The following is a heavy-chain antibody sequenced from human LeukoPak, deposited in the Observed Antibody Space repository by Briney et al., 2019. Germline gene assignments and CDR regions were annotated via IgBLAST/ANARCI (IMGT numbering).Heavy chain of an antibody. J-gene: IGHJ5*02. CDR1: GYTLTELS. V-gene: IGHV1-24*01. D-gene: IGHD2-15*01. CDR2: FDPEDGET. Sequence: ASVKVSCKVSGYTLTELSMHWVRQAPGKGLEWMGGFDPEDGETIYAQKFQGRVTMTEDTSTDTAYMELSSLRSEDTAVYYCATIGYCSGGSCYGWFDPWVRESWSPSPQ. CDR3: ATIGYCSGGSCYGWFDP.